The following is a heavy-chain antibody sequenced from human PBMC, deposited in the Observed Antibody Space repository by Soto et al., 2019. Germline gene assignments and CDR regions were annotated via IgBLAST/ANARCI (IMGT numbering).Heavy chain of an antibody. Sequence: VQLVQSGAEVKTPGASVKVSCKASGYTFTKYDMNWVRQAPGQGLEWMGWMNPTSGNTGYAQKFQGRLTMTWDTAIGIAHMELSSLRNEDTAVYYCARSDGHTFNWLDSWGQGALVTVSA. D-gene: IGHD2-2*02. CDR1: GYTFTKYD. V-gene: IGHV1-8*01. CDR2: MNPTSGNT. CDR3: ARSDGHTFNWLDS. J-gene: IGHJ5*01.